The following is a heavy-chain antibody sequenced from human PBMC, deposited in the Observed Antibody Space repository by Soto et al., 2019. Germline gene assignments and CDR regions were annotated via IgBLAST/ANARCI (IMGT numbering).Heavy chain of an antibody. Sequence: WASVKVSCKASGYTFTSYGISWVRQAPGQGLEWMGWISAYNGNTNYAQKLQGRVTMTTDTSTSTAYMELRSLRSDDTAVYYCARGIEAYCGGDCHYYFDYWGQGTLVTVSS. CDR1: GYTFTSYG. CDR2: ISAYNGNT. V-gene: IGHV1-18*01. D-gene: IGHD2-21*02. CDR3: ARGIEAYCGGDCHYYFDY. J-gene: IGHJ4*02.